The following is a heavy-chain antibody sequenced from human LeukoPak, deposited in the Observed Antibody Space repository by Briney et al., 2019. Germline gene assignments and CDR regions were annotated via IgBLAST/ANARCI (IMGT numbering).Heavy chain of an antibody. V-gene: IGHV3-30*04. D-gene: IGHD3-10*02. CDR3: ARGTMFPYYFDY. CDR1: GFTFSSYA. Sequence: GGSLRLSCAASGFTFSSYAMHWVRQAPGKGLEWVAVISYDGSNKYYADSVKGRFTISRDNSKNTLYLQMNSLRAEDTAVYYCARGTMFPYYFDYWGQGTLVTVSS. CDR2: ISYDGSNK. J-gene: IGHJ4*02.